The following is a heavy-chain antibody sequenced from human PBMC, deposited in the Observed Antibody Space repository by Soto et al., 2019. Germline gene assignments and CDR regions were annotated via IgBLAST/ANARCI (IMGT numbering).Heavy chain of an antibody. V-gene: IGHV4-4*07. D-gene: IGHD1-1*01. Sequence: SETLSLTCTVSGASISGFYWSWIRKSAGKGLKWIGRIYATGTTDYNPSLKSRVMMSVDTSKKQFSLKLRSVTAADTAVYYCVRDGTKTLRDWFDPWGQGISVPVYS. CDR2: IYATGTT. CDR3: VRDGTKTLRDWFDP. J-gene: IGHJ5*02. CDR1: GASISGFY.